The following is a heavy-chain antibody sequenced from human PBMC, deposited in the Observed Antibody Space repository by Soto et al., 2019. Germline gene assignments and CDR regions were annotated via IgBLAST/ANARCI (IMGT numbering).Heavy chain of an antibody. CDR1: GYSFTSYW. V-gene: IGHV5-51*01. CDR2: IYPGDSDT. J-gene: IGHJ3*02. Sequence: GESLKISCKGSGYSFTSYWIGWVRQMPGKGLEWMGIIYPGDSDTRYSPSFQGQVTISADKSISTAYLQWSSLKASDTAMYYWARWVIVDNDAFDIWGKGKMVTV. D-gene: IGHD3-22*01. CDR3: ARWVIVDNDAFDI.